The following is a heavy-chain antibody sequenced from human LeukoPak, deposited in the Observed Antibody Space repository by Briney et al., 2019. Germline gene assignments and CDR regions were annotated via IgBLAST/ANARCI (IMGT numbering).Heavy chain of an antibody. CDR1: GYTFTGYY. J-gene: IGHJ4*02. D-gene: IGHD3-22*01. Sequence: ASVKVSCKASGYTFTGYYTHWVRQAPGQGLEWMGWINPNSGGTNYAQKFQGRVTMTRDTSISTAYMELSRLRSDDTAVYYCARGHYYDSSGNFDYWGQGTLVTVSS. V-gene: IGHV1-2*02. CDR3: ARGHYYDSSGNFDY. CDR2: INPNSGGT.